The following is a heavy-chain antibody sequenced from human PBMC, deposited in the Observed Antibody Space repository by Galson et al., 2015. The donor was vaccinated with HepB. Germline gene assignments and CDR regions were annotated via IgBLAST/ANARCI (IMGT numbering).Heavy chain of an antibody. CDR1: GGTFSSYA. V-gene: IGHV1-69*13. J-gene: IGHJ6*02. Sequence: SVKVSCKASGGTFSSYAISWVRQAPGQGLEWMGGIIPIFGTANYAQKFQGRVTITADESTSTAYMELSSLRSEDTAVYYCAREDRQQPYGMDVWGQGTTVTVSS. CDR3: AREDRQQPYGMDV. D-gene: IGHD6-13*01. CDR2: IIPIFGTA.